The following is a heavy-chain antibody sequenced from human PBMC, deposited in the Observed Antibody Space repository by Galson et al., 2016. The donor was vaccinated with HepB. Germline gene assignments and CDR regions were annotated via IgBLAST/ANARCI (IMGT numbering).Heavy chain of an antibody. Sequence: SLRLSCAASGFTFSSHWMHWVRQAPGKGLVWVSRINTDGSSTSYADSVKGRFTISSDNAKNTLYLQMNSLRDEDTAVYYCAKEATATTGAKTKRVWYFDLWGRGTLVTVSS. D-gene: IGHD1-7*01. CDR2: INTDGSST. V-gene: IGHV3-74*01. CDR3: AKEATATTGAKTKRVWYFDL. CDR1: GFTFSSHW. J-gene: IGHJ2*01.